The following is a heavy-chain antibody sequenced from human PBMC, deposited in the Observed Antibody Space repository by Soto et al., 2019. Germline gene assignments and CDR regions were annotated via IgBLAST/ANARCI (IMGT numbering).Heavy chain of an antibody. CDR2: INHSGST. V-gene: IGHV4-34*01. D-gene: IGHD6-19*01. J-gene: IGHJ4*02. CDR1: GGSFSGYY. Sequence: PWETLSLTCAVYGGSFSGYYWSWIRQPPGKGLEWIGEINHSGSTNYNPSLKSRVTISVDTSKNQFSLKLSSVTAADTAVYYCARGSWHYSSGWYGRTYYFDYWGQGTLVTVSS. CDR3: ARGSWHYSSGWYGRTYYFDY.